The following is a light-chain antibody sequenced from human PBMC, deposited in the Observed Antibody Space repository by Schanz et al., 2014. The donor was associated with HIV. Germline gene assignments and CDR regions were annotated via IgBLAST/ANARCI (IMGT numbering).Light chain of an antibody. CDR1: QRLSSSY. J-gene: IGKJ2*01. V-gene: IGKV3-20*01. CDR2: ATS. Sequence: EIVLTQSPGSLSLSPGGRATLSCGASQRLSSSYLAWYQQKRDQPPRLVIYATSTRAAGIPDRFSGTGSGTDFTLTISSLEPEDFAVYYCQQYGDTPKYTFGQGTRLE. CDR3: QQYGDTPKYT.